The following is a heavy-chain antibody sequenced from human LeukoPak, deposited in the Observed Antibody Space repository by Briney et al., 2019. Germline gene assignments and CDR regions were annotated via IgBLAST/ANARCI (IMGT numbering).Heavy chain of an antibody. V-gene: IGHV3-15*01. J-gene: IGHJ4*02. CDR2: SISRSEGVTT. Sequence: GGSLRLSCAASGVTFSNAWMTWVRQAPGRGLERVGRSISRSEGVTTEYAAHVKGRFTISRDDSRNTVYLQMNSLKIEDTAVYYCSAYYNGRGDYWGQGTLVTVSS. CDR3: SAYYNGRGDY. D-gene: IGHD3-10*01. CDR1: GVTFSNAW.